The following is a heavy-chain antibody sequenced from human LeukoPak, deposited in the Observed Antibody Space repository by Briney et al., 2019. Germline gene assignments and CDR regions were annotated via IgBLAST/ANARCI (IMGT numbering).Heavy chain of an antibody. CDR3: ARVKLGANTSLYFDY. Sequence: PSETLSLTCTVSGGSISSSSYYWGWIRQPPGKGLEWIGSIYYSGSTYYNPSLKSRVTISVDTSKNQFSLKLSSVTAADTAVYYCARVKLGANTSLYFDYWGPGTLVTVSS. CDR2: IYYSGST. D-gene: IGHD1-26*01. CDR1: GGSISSSSYY. V-gene: IGHV4-39*07. J-gene: IGHJ4*02.